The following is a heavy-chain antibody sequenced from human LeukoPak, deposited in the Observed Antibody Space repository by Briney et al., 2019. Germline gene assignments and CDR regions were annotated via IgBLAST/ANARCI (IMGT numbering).Heavy chain of an antibody. D-gene: IGHD4-17*01. V-gene: IGHV3-7*01. CDR2: IKQDGSEK. J-gene: IGHJ4*02. CDR1: GFTFSSYW. CDR3: GSDGPGDRAYYCDY. Sequence: AGSLRLSCAASGFTFSSYWMSWVRQAPGKGRGWVANIKQDGSEKYYVDSVKGRFTISRDNAKNSLYLQMNSLRAADTAVYYCGSDGPGDRAYYCDYWGQGTLVTVSS.